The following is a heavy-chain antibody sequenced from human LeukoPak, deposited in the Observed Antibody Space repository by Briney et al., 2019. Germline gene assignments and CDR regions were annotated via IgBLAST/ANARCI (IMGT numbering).Heavy chain of an antibody. V-gene: IGHV4-4*07. D-gene: IGHD3-22*01. Sequence: SETLSLTCTVSGGSISSYYWSWIRQPAGKGLEWVGRIYTSGSTNYNPPLKSRVTISVDKSKNQFSLKLSSVTAADTAVYYCAREWSHHYDSSGYLDYWGQGTLVTVSS. J-gene: IGHJ4*02. CDR2: IYTSGST. CDR3: AREWSHHYDSSGYLDY. CDR1: GGSISSYY.